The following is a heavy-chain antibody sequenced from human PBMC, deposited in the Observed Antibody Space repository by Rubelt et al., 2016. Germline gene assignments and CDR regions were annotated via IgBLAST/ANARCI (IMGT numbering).Heavy chain of an antibody. Sequence: LQESGPGLVKPSETLSLTCTVSGGSISSYYWSWIRQPPGKGLEWIGYIYYSGSTNYNPSLKSRVTISVDTSKNQFSLTLSSVTAADTAVYYCARGRRGSSSWLGRDYYGMDVWGQGTTVTVSS. CDR3: ARGRRGSSSWLGRDYYGMDV. CDR2: IYYSGST. D-gene: IGHD6-13*01. V-gene: IGHV4-59*08. J-gene: IGHJ6*02. CDR1: GGSISSYY.